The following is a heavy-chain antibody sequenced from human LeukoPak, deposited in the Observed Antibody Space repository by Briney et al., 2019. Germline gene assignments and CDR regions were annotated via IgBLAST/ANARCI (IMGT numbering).Heavy chain of an antibody. CDR3: ARDSNWGATTYFDY. Sequence: PSETLSLTCTVSGGSISSYYWSWIRQPAGKGLEWIGRIYTSGSTNYNPSLKRRVTMSVDTSKNQFSLKLSSVTAADTAVYYCARDSNWGATTYFDYWGQGTLVTVSS. J-gene: IGHJ4*02. CDR1: GGSISSYY. V-gene: IGHV4-4*07. CDR2: IYTSGST. D-gene: IGHD1-26*01.